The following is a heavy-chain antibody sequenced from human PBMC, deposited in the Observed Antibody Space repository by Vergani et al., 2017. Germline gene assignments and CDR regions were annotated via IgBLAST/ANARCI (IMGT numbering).Heavy chain of an antibody. Sequence: EVQLLESGGGLVQPGGSLRLSCAASGFTFSSYAMSWVRPAPGKGLEWVSAISGSGGSTYYADSVKGRFTISRDNSKNTLYLQMNSLRAEDTAVYYCAKDFRYCSGGRCYPFLRELDYGGQACLVTVSS. CDR3: AKDFRYCSGGRCYPFLRELDY. CDR1: GFTFSSYA. CDR2: ISGSGGST. D-gene: IGHD2-15*01. V-gene: IGHV3-23*01. J-gene: IGHJ4*02.